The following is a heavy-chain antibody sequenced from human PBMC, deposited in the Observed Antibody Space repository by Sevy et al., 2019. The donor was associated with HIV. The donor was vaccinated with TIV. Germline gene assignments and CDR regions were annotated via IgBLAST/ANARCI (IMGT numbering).Heavy chain of an antibody. CDR3: ARERGYTYLFMDI. CDR2: IYHSASI. D-gene: IGHD5-18*01. CDR1: GGAITSGDYY. J-gene: IGHJ4*02. V-gene: IGHV4-30-4*01. Sequence: SETLSLTCTVSGGAITSGDYYWNWIRQPPGKGLEWIGYIYHSASIFYNPSLQSRAIISQDTSKNQFSLKLSSVTAVDTAVYYCARERGYTYLFMDIWGQGTPVTVSS.